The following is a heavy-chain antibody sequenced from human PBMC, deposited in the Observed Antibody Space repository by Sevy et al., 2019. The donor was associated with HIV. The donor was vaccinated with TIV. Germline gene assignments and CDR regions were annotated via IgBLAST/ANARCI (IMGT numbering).Heavy chain of an antibody. V-gene: IGHV1-69*04. CDR3: ARDSGSFDAFDI. CDR1: GGTFSTYP. CDR2: IIPILGIT. D-gene: IGHD1-26*01. Sequence: ASVKVSCKASGGTFSTYPISWVRQAPGQGLEWMGRIIPILGITNYAQKFQGRVTIAADKSTSTAYMELSSLRSEDTAVYYCARDSGSFDAFDIWGQGTMVTVSS. J-gene: IGHJ3*02.